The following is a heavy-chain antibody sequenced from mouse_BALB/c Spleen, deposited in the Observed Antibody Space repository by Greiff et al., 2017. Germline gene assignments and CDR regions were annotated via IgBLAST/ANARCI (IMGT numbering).Heavy chain of an antibody. D-gene: IGHD1-1*01. CDR3: ARFDYYGSSFPFDY. CDR1: GYTFTSYT. CDR2: INPSSGYT. Sequence: QVHVKQSGAELARPGASVKMSCKASGYTFTSYTMHWVKQRPGQGLEWIGYINPSSGYTNYNQKFKDKATLTADKSSSTAYMQLSSLTSEDSAVYYCARFDYYGSSFPFDYWGQGTTLTVSS. V-gene: IGHV1-4*01. J-gene: IGHJ2*01.